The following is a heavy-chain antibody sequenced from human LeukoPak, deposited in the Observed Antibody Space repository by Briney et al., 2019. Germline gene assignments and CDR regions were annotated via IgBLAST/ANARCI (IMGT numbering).Heavy chain of an antibody. CDR3: ARDPALQNNWFDP. V-gene: IGHV1-69*04. J-gene: IGHJ5*02. D-gene: IGHD5-24*01. CDR1: GGTCSSYA. Sequence: GASVKVSCKASGGTCSSYAISWVRQAPGQGLEWVGRIIPILGIANYAQKFQGTVTITADKSTSTAYMELSSLRSEDTAVYYCARDPALQNNWFDPWGQGTLVTVSS. CDR2: IIPILGIA.